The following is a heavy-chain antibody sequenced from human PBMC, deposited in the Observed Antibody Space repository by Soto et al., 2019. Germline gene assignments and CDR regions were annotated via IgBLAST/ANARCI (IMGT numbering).Heavy chain of an antibody. D-gene: IGHD3-22*01. CDR2: IIPIFGTA. CDR3: ASGRANYYDSSGPFDY. CDR1: GGTFSSYA. Sequence: SVKVSCKASGGTFSSYAISWVRQAPGQGLEWMGGIIPIFGTANYAQKFQGRVTITADESTSTAYMELSSRRSEDTAVYYCASGRANYYDSSGPFDYWGQGTLVTVSS. V-gene: IGHV1-69*13. J-gene: IGHJ4*02.